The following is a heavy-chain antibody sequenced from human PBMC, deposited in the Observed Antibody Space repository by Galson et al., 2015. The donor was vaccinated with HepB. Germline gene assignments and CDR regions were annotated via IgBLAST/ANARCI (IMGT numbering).Heavy chain of an antibody. CDR2: ITSRGDNT. V-gene: IGHV3-23*01. CDR1: GFTFGDTA. CDR3: AKGYGIFDR. J-gene: IGHJ4*02. D-gene: IGHD5-18*01. Sequence: SLRLSCAASGFTFGDTAMTWVRQAPGKGLEWVSGITSRGDNTFYTDSVKGRFSTSRDNSKNMLFLKMSSLRAEATAIYYCAKGYGIFDRWGQGILVTVSS.